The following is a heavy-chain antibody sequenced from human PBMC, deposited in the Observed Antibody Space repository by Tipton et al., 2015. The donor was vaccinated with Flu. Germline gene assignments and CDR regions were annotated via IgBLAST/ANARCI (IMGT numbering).Heavy chain of an antibody. CDR1: GFTFSSYG. Sequence: SLRLSCAASGFTFSSYGMHWVRQAPGKGLEWVAVISDDGSFEFYSDSVKGRFSLSRDNSKNALFLQMDSLRAEDTAVYYCARDRGRIVGAVRSEYWGQGTLVTVSS. CDR2: ISDDGSFE. J-gene: IGHJ4*02. CDR3: ARDRGRIVGAVRSEY. D-gene: IGHD1-26*01. V-gene: IGHV3-30*03.